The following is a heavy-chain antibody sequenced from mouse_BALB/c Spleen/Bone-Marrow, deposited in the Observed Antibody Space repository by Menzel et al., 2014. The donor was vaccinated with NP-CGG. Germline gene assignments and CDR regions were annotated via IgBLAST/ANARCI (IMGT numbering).Heavy chain of an antibody. CDR2: ISAGGIT. Sequence: VMLVESGLGLVAPPQSLSITCTDSGFSLTSYGAHWVRQLPGKGLEWLGEISAGGITNYNLVLMSRLSISKDKSKSQVFIKMNSLQTDDTAMYYCARALDSSVYGFAYWGQGSLVTVSA. CDR1: GFSLTSYG. D-gene: IGHD3-2*01. V-gene: IGHV2-9*02. CDR3: ARALDSSVYGFAY. J-gene: IGHJ3*01.